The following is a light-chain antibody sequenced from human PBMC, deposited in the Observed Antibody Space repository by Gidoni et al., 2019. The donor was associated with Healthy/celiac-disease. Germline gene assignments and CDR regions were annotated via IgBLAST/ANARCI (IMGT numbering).Light chain of an antibody. J-gene: IGKJ5*01. CDR3: QQRSNWPPSIT. V-gene: IGKV3-11*01. Sequence: EIVLTQSPPTLSLSPGERATLSCRASQSVSSYLAWYQQKPGQAPRLLIYDASNRATGIPARFSGSGSGTDFTLTISSLEPEDFAVYYCQQRSNWPPSITFGQXTRLEIK. CDR1: QSVSSY. CDR2: DAS.